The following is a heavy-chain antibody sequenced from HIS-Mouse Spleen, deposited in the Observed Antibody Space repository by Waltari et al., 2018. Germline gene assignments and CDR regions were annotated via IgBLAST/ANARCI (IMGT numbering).Heavy chain of an antibody. V-gene: IGHV1-18*01. CDR3: ARGYDFWSGSNAFDI. D-gene: IGHD3-3*01. Sequence: QVQLVQSGAEVKKPGASVKVSCKASGYTFTSYGISWVRQAPGQGSEWMGWISADNGTTNYEQKLQGKVTMTTDTSTSTAYMELRSLRSDDTAVYYCARGYDFWSGSNAFDIWGQGTMVTVSS. J-gene: IGHJ3*02. CDR2: ISADNGTT. CDR1: GYTFTSYG.